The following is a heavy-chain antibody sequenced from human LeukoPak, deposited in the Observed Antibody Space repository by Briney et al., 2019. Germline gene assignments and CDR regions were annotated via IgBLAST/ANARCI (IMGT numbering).Heavy chain of an antibody. CDR2: IYTSGST. V-gene: IGHV4-4*07. Sequence: SETLSLTCTVSGGSISSYYWSWIRQPAGKGLEWIGRIYTSGSTNYNPSLKSRVTMSVDTSKNQFSLKLSSVTAADTAVYYCARVSRVDSSGYYGAFDIWGQGTVVTVSS. CDR3: ARVSRVDSSGYYGAFDI. CDR1: GGSISSYY. J-gene: IGHJ3*02. D-gene: IGHD3-22*01.